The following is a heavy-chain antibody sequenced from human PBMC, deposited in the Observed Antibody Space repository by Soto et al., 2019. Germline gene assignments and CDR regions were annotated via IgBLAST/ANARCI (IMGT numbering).Heavy chain of an antibody. CDR3: ARALWFGELLQYYYYYMDV. V-gene: IGHV4-59*01. CDR1: GGSISSYY. CDR2: IYYSGST. J-gene: IGHJ6*03. D-gene: IGHD3-10*01. Sequence: QVQLQESGPGLVKPSETLSLTCTVSGGSISSYYWSWIRQPPGKGLEWIWYIYYSGSTNYNPSLRSRVTIPVDTSKDQFALKLSSVTAADTAVYYCARALWFGELLQYYYYYMDVWGKGTTVTVSS.